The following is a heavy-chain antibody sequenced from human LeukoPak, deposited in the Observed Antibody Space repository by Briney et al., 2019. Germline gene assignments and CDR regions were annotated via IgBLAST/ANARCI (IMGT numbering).Heavy chain of an antibody. J-gene: IGHJ6*03. Sequence: KSSETLSLTCTVSGGSISSYSWSWIRQPPGKGLKWIGYIYYSGSTSYSPSLRSRVTISVDTSKNQFSLKLSSVTAADTAVYYCARAVQLERPPPLIGYYYMDVWGKGTTVTVSS. CDR2: IYYSGST. CDR3: ARAVQLERPPPLIGYYYMDV. CDR1: GGSISSYS. D-gene: IGHD1-1*01. V-gene: IGHV4-59*01.